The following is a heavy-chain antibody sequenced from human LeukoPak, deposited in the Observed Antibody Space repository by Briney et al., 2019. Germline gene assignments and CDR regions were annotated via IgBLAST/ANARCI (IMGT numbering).Heavy chain of an antibody. CDR1: GGSISSYY. D-gene: IGHD1-26*01. J-gene: IGHJ4*02. CDR3: ARVGSGSFDY. CDR2: NSYSGNT. Sequence: SETLSLTCTVSGGSISSYYWSWIRQPPGKGLEWIGYNSYSGNTNYNPSLKSRVTISVDTSKNHFSLDLSSVTAADTAVYYCARVGSGSFDYWGQGTLVTVSS. V-gene: IGHV4-59*01.